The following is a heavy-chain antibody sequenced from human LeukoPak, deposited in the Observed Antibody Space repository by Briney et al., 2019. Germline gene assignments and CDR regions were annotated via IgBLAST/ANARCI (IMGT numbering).Heavy chain of an antibody. CDR3: ARGLGDYNTDWFPVSGY. CDR2: ISAYNGNT. V-gene: IGHV1-18*01. Sequence: ASVKVSCKASGYTFTNYGISWVRPAPGQGLEWMGWISAYNGNTNYAQNLQGRVTMTTDTSTSTAYMELSSLGSEDTAIYYCARGLGDYNTDWFPVSGYWGQGTLVTVSS. J-gene: IGHJ4*02. D-gene: IGHD3-9*01. CDR1: GYTFTNYG.